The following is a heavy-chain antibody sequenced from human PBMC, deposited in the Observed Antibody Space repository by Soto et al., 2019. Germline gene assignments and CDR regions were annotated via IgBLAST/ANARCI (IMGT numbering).Heavy chain of an antibody. V-gene: IGHV1-69*01. J-gene: IGHJ6*02. CDR2: IIPVFGTT. CDR1: GGTFSNYT. D-gene: IGHD2-2*01. CDR3: ARSSPYIVVRKPTGNQDYYGMDV. Sequence: QVQLVQSGAEVKKPGSSVKVFCKASGGTFSNYTISWVRQAPGQGLEWMGGIIPVFGTTDYEQKFQGRVTLTADGSTSTAYMKLSSLRSAATAVYYCARSSPYIVVRKPTGNQDYYGMDVWGQGTTVTVSS.